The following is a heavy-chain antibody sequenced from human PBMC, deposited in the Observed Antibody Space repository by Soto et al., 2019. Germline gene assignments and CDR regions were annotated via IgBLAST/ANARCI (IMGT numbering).Heavy chain of an antibody. CDR1: GFTFSSSW. Sequence: EVQLVESGGGLVQPGESLRLSCAASGFTFSSSWMHWVRQAPGKGLVWVSRINSDGSTTQYADSVRGRFTISRDNAQNTLFVEVISLTIEETAVDSCVSLPMPRGACDCWGHGTLVSVSS. CDR2: INSDGSTT. D-gene: IGHD3-10*01. V-gene: IGHV3-74*03. CDR3: VSLPMPRGACDC. J-gene: IGHJ4*01.